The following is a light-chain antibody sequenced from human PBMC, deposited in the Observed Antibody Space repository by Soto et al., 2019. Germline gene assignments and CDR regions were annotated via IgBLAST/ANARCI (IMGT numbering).Light chain of an antibody. V-gene: IGLV2-14*03. CDR2: DVS. Sequence: QSALTQPASVSGSPGQSITISCTGTSSDVGGYNYVSWYQQHPGKAPELMIYDVSSRPSGVSSRFSGSKSGNTASLTISELLAEDEADYYCSSYTSGSTAGFGTGTKVTVL. CDR3: SSYTSGSTAG. J-gene: IGLJ1*01. CDR1: SSDVGGYNY.